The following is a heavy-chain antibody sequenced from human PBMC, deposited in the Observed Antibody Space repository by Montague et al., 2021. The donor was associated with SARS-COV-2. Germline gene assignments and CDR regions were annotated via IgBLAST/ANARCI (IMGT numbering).Heavy chain of an antibody. CDR2: IYHSGDT. D-gene: IGHD4-17*01. CDR3: ARGGGYSDLHYFDY. V-gene: IGHV4-30-2*01. CDR1: GGSISSGTYS. Sequence: TLSLTGAVSGGSISSGTYSWSWIRQPPGKGLEWIGYIYHSGDTYYNPSLKSRVTISVDRSKNQFSLRLSSVTAADTAVYYCARGGGYSDLHYFDYWGQGTLVTVSS. J-gene: IGHJ4*02.